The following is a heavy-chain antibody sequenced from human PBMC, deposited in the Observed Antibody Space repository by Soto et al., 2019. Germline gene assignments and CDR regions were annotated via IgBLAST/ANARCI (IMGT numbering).Heavy chain of an antibody. D-gene: IGHD2-2*01. V-gene: IGHV1-69*12. Sequence: QVQLVQSGAEVKKPGSSVKVSCKASGGTFSSYAISWVRQAPGQGLEWMGGIIPIFGTANYAQKFQGRVTITADESTSTAYMELSSLRSEDTAVYYCARGASVPVLVPAAMHYYYYGMDVWGQGTTVTVSS. CDR1: GGTFSSYA. CDR3: ARGASVPVLVPAAMHYYYYGMDV. J-gene: IGHJ6*02. CDR2: IIPIFGTA.